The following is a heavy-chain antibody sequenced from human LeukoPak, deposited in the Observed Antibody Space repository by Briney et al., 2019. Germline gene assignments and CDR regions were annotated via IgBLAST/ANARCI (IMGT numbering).Heavy chain of an antibody. V-gene: IGHV3-48*04. Sequence: GGSLRLSCAASGFTFSNYNLNWVRQAPGKGLEWLSYITSSSSAIYYADSVKGRFTISRDNAKNSLYLQMNSLRAEDTAVYYCARERYFDWLSTWDAFDIWGQGTMVTVSS. CDR2: ITSSSSAI. CDR1: GFTFSNYN. J-gene: IGHJ3*02. CDR3: ARERYFDWLSTWDAFDI. D-gene: IGHD3-9*01.